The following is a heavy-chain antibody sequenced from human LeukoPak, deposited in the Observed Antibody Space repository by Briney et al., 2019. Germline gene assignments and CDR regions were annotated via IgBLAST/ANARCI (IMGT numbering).Heavy chain of an antibody. CDR2: INPSGGST. Sequence: ASVKVSGKASGYTFTSYYMHWVRQAPGQGLEWMGIINPSGGSTSYAQKFQGRVTMTRDMSTSTVYMELSSLRSEDTAVYYCARVPAAIPYFDYWGQGTLVTVSS. J-gene: IGHJ4*02. CDR3: ARVPAAIPYFDY. V-gene: IGHV1-46*01. D-gene: IGHD2-2*01. CDR1: GYTFTSYY.